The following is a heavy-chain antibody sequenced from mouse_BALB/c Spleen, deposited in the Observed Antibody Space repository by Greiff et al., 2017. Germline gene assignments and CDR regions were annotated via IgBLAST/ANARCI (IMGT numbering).Heavy chain of an antibody. CDR1: GYTFTDYN. J-gene: IGHJ2*01. CDR2: IYPYNGGT. CDR3: ARAIYRYYFDY. V-gene: IGHV1S29*02. Sequence: VQLKESGPELVKPGASVKISCKASGYTFTDYNMHWVKQIHGKSLEWIGYIYPYNGGTGYNQKFKSKATLTVDNSSSTAYMELRSLTSEDSAVYYCARAIYRYYFDYWGQGTTLTVSS. D-gene: IGHD2-14*01.